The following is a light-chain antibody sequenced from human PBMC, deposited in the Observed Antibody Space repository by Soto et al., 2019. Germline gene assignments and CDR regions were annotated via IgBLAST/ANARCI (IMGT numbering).Light chain of an antibody. CDR2: GAS. J-gene: IGKJ4*01. CDR1: QNVISH. CDR3: QQYNIWPPLT. Sequence: EIVMTQSPATLSVSPGERATLSSRASQNVISHLAWYQQNPGQAPRRLIYGASTRATGIPARFSGSGSVTEFTLTISSLQYEDFSVCYCQQYNIWPPLTFGGGTKVEIK. V-gene: IGKV3-15*01.